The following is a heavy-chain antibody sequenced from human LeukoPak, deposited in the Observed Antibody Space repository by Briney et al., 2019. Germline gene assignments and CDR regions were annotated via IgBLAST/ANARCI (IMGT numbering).Heavy chain of an antibody. D-gene: IGHD4-17*01. CDR3: ARDPDYGGGFDY. V-gene: IGHV3-23*01. J-gene: IGHJ4*02. Sequence: GGSLRLSCAASGFTFSSYAMSWVRQAAGKGVEWVAAISGSGGSTFYADSGKGRFTIYRDNAKKTLYLQMNSLCAEDTAVYYCARDPDYGGGFDYWGQGTLVTVSS. CDR1: GFTFSSYA. CDR2: ISGSGGST.